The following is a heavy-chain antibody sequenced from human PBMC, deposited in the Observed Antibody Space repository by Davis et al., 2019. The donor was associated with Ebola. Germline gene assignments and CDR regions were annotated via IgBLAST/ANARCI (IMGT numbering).Heavy chain of an antibody. CDR2: ISGGGGST. Sequence: GSLRLSCAASGFTFSSYAMSWVRQAPGKGLEWVSGISGGGGSTYYADSVKGRFSISRDNSKDTLYLQMNSLRGEDTAVYYCAKGDTAKDWGQGTLVTVSS. V-gene: IGHV3-23*01. D-gene: IGHD5-18*01. CDR3: AKGDTAKD. CDR1: GFTFSSYA. J-gene: IGHJ4*02.